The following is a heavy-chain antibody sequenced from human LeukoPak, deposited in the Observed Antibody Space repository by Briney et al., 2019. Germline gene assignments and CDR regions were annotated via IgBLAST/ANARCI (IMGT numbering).Heavy chain of an antibody. CDR1: GYNFCGYV. D-gene: IGHD2-2*01. V-gene: IGHV1-2*02. Sequence: GASVRLSCKASGYNFCGYVMRWVRQAPGLGLEWMGWISPNSGGTNYAQPFQGRFTMTRDTSSSIVYMELSSLGSDDTAMYYCARPAAVPSAMDLEYWGQGTLVSVSS. CDR3: ARPAAVPSAMDLEY. J-gene: IGHJ4*02. CDR2: ISPNSGGT.